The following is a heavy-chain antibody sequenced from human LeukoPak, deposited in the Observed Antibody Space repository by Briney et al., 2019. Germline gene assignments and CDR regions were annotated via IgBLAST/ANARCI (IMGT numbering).Heavy chain of an antibody. J-gene: IGHJ4*02. CDR3: ARDEKKYCSGGSCPAYFDY. V-gene: IGHV1-18*01. D-gene: IGHD2-15*01. CDR2: ISGGYNGDS. CDR1: GYSFIHYG. Sequence: ASVTVSCKTSGYSFIHYGISWVRQAPGQGLEWMAWISGGYNGDSNYALKVRGRLTMTTDTSTSTDYMELRSLRSDDTAVYYCARDEKKYCSGGSCPAYFDYWGQGTLVTVSS.